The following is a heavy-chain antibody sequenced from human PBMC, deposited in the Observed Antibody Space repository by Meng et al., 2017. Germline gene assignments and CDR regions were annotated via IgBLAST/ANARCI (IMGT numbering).Heavy chain of an antibody. CDR3: ARETYYDFWSGYGHFDY. J-gene: IGHJ4*02. CDR1: GGTFSSYA. V-gene: IGHV1-18*01. D-gene: IGHD3-3*01. Sequence: QVQLWQSGAEVKKPGSSVKVSCKASGGTFSSYAISWVRQAPGQGLEWMGGISAYNGNTNYAQKLQGRVTMTTDTSTSTAYMELRSLRSDDTAVYYCARETYYDFWSGYGHFDYWGQGTLVTVSS. CDR2: ISAYNGNT.